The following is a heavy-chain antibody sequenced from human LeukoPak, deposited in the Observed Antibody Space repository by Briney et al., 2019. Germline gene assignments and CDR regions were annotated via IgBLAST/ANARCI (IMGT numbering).Heavy chain of an antibody. CDR3: ARLQTHSGSYADTFDL. Sequence: GGSLTLSCAASGFTFCSYYMHWLRQAPGKGLVWVSRISTDGSSTKYADSVKGRFTISRDTAKNTLYLQMNSLRAEDTAVYYCARLQTHSGSYADTFDLWGQGTMVTVSS. V-gene: IGHV3-74*03. J-gene: IGHJ3*01. CDR2: ISTDGSST. D-gene: IGHD1-26*01. CDR1: GFTFCSYY.